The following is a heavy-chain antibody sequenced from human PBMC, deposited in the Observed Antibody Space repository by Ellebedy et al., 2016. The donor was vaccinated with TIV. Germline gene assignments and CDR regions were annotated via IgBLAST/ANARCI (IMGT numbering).Heavy chain of an antibody. CDR1: GFTFSSYA. CDR3: ASRWFPP. J-gene: IGHJ5*02. V-gene: IGHV3-23*01. CDR2: ISNSGDTT. Sequence: GESLKISCAVSGFTFSSYAMNWVRQAPGKGLEWVAVISNSGDTTSYADAVKGRFTVSRDNSTNTLYLQMNSLTAEDTAVYYCASRWFPPWGQGTLVTVSS.